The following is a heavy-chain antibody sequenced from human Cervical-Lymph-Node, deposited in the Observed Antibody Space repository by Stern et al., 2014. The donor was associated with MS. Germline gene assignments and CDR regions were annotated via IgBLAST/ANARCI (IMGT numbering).Heavy chain of an antibody. CDR1: GFTFSSYG. Sequence: VQLVESGGGVVQPGRSLRLSCAASGFTFSSYGMHWVRQAPGKGLEWVAVIWYDGSNKYYADSVKGRFTISRDNSKNTLYLPMNSLRAEDTAVYYCASEIGYCSGGSCPPSHWGQGTLVTVSS. V-gene: IGHV3-33*01. CDR2: IWYDGSNK. J-gene: IGHJ4*02. D-gene: IGHD2-15*01. CDR3: ASEIGYCSGGSCPPSH.